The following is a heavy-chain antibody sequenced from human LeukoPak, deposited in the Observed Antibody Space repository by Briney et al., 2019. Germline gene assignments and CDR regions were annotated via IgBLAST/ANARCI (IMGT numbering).Heavy chain of an antibody. CDR2: INPNSGCT. V-gene: IGHV1-2*02. Sequence: ASVKVSSKASGYSFTAYYMHWGRRAPEQGLEWMVWINPNSGCTNYAQKFQGRVTMSRDTSITTAYMEMSRLRSDDTALYYCARSPHILTGENFDYWGQGTLVTVSS. J-gene: IGHJ4*02. CDR1: GYSFTAYY. CDR3: ARSPHILTGENFDY. D-gene: IGHD3-9*01.